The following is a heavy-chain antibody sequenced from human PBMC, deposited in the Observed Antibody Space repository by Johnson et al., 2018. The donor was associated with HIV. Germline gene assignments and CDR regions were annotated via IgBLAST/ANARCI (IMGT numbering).Heavy chain of an antibody. V-gene: IGHV3-66*01. Sequence: EVQLVESGGGLVQPGGSLRLSCAASGFTVSSNYMSWVRQAPGKGLEWVAVSYSGGSTYYADSVKGRFTISRDNSKNTLYLQMNSLRAEYTAVYYCARADTAMVRGAFDIWGQGTMVTVSS. D-gene: IGHD5-18*01. J-gene: IGHJ3*02. CDR3: ARADTAMVRGAFDI. CDR2: SYSGGST. CDR1: GFTVSSNY.